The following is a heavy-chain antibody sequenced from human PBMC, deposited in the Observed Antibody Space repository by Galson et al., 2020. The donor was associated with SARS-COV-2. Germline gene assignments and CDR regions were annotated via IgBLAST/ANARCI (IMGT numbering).Heavy chain of an antibody. CDR1: GFTFSTYW. Sequence: GGSLRLSCAASGFTFSTYWMHWVRQAPGKGLVWVSRINTDGSTTSYVDSVEGRFTFSRDNAKNTLYLQMNSLRVEDTAVYYCARGGDVRLEVFDFWGQGTLVTVSS. V-gene: IGHV3-74*01. D-gene: IGHD3-10*01. J-gene: IGHJ4*02. CDR2: INTDGSTT. CDR3: ARGGDVRLEVFDF.